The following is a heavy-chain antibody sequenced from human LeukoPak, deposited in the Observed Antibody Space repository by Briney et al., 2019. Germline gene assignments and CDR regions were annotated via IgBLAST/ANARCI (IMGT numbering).Heavy chain of an antibody. J-gene: IGHJ4*02. CDR1: GFTFSSYA. CDR3: ASWPGLNFDY. Sequence: GGSLRLSCAASGFTFSSYAMHWVRQAPGKGLEWVAVISYDGSNKYYADSVKGRFTISRDNSKNMLYLQMNSLRAEDTAVYYCASWPGLNFDYWGQGTLVTVSS. V-gene: IGHV3-30-3*01. CDR2: ISYDGSNK. D-gene: IGHD7-27*01.